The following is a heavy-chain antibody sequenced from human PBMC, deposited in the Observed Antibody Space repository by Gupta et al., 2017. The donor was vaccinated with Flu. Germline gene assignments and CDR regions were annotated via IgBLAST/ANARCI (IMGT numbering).Heavy chain of an antibody. J-gene: IGHJ4*02. Sequence: WAASGLTCSTFGMNWVRQDPGKGREWRSFVTSRVDAMYYADAVRGRFTISRDNAKNSLYLRLSSRRAEDTAVYYWCRDGYKRIDDWGQGTLVTVSS. CDR3: CRDGYKRIDD. V-gene: IGHV3-48*01. CDR2: VTSRVDAM. CDR1: GLTCSTFG. D-gene: IGHD5-12*01.